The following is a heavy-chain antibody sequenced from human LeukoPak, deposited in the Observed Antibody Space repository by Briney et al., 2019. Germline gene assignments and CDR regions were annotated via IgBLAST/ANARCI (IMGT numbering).Heavy chain of an antibody. CDR1: GGTFSSYA. Sequence: SVKVSCKASGGTFSSYAISWVRQAPGQGLEWMGRIIPIFGTANYAQKFQGRVTITTDESTSTAYMELRSLRSDDTAVYYCARDLSRWLVQGYWGQGTLVTVSS. CDR3: ARDLSRWLVQGY. CDR2: IIPIFGTA. D-gene: IGHD6-19*01. J-gene: IGHJ4*02. V-gene: IGHV1-69*05.